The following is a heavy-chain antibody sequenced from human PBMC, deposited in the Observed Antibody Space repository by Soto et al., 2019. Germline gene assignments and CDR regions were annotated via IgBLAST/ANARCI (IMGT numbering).Heavy chain of an antibody. CDR3: TRGPRPSSAGTGAY. Sequence: VHLVESGGGLVQPGGSLRLSCVASGFAFDAYWMHWVRQVPGEGPVWVSRIDYDETTTTYADSVKGRFTISRDNAKNTLYLQMNSLRAEDTGIYYCTRGPRPSSAGTGAYWGQGTLVTVSS. J-gene: IGHJ4*02. D-gene: IGHD6-13*01. CDR2: IDYDETTT. CDR1: GFAFDAYW. V-gene: IGHV3-74*01.